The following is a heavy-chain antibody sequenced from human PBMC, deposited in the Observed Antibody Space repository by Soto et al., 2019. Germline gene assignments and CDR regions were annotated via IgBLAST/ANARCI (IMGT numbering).Heavy chain of an antibody. V-gene: IGHV6-1*01. J-gene: IGHJ5*02. CDR3: ARLIGNSWLDH. D-gene: IGHD2-8*01. CDR1: GDSVSSYSVV. CDR2: TYYRSKWYS. Sequence: PSQTLSLTCAISGDSVSSYSVVWNWIRQSPSGGLEWLGRTYYRSKWYSEYAISVQSRITVNADTSKNQVSLQLDSVTPDDTAVYYCARLIGNSWLDHWGQGTLVTVSS.